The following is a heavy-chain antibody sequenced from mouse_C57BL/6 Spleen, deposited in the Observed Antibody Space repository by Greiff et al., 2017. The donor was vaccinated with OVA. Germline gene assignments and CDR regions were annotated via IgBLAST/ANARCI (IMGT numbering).Heavy chain of an antibody. V-gene: IGHV5-17*01. CDR1: GFTFSDYG. CDR2: ISSGSSTI. J-gene: IGHJ3*01. CDR3: ATDGFAY. Sequence: VQLQQSGGGLVKPGGSLKLSCAASGFTFSDYGMHWVRQAPEKGLEWVAYISSGSSTIYYADTVKGRFTISRDNAKNTLFLQMTSLRSEDTAMYYCATDGFAYWGQGTLVTVSA.